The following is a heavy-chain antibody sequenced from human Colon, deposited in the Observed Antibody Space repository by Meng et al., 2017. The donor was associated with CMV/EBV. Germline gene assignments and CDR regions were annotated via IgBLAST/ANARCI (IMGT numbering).Heavy chain of an antibody. CDR1: GFTFSSYE. D-gene: IGHD3-9*01. CDR2: ISSSGSTI. J-gene: IGHJ4*02. V-gene: IGHV3-48*03. CDR3: AGEGGWGFYWAGYFDY. Sequence: GGSLRLSCAASGFTFSSYEMNWVRQAPGKGLGWVSYISSSGSTIDYADAVKGRFTISRDNAKNSLYLQMNSRRAEDTAVYYCAGEGGWGFYWAGYFDYWGQGTLVTVSS.